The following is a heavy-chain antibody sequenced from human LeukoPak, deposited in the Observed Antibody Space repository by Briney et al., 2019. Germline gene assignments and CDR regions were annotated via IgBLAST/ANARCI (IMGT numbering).Heavy chain of an antibody. J-gene: IGHJ1*01. D-gene: IGHD2-2*01. V-gene: IGHV3-NL1*01. Sequence: GGSLRLSCAASGFTYSSYGMHWVRQAPGKGLEWVSVIYSGGSTYYADSVKGRFTISRDNSKNTLYLQMNSLRAEDTAVYYCAKVVPAASRWYFQHWGQGTLVTVSS. CDR2: IYSGGST. CDR3: AKVVPAASRWYFQH. CDR1: GFTYSSYG.